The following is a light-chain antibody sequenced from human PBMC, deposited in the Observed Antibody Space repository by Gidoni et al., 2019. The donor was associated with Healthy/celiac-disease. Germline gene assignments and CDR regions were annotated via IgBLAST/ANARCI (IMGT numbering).Light chain of an antibody. CDR2: KAS. CDR3: QQYNSYSPLT. Sequence: DIQMTQSPSTLPASVGDRVTITCRASQSISSWLAWYQQKPGKAPKLLIYKASSLESGVPSRFSGSGSGTEFTLTISSLQPDDFATYYCQQYNSYSPLTFXGXTKVEIK. V-gene: IGKV1-5*03. J-gene: IGKJ4*01. CDR1: QSISSW.